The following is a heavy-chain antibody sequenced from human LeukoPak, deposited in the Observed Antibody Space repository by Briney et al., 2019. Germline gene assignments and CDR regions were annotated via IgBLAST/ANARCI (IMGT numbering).Heavy chain of an antibody. CDR2: IKSKIDGGTT. CDR1: GFTFTNAW. CDR3: ATDREMGVVVTPIGD. V-gene: IGHV3-15*01. D-gene: IGHD2-2*01. Sequence: PGGSLRLSCAASGFTFTNAWMTWVRQAPGKGLEWVGRIKSKIDGGTTDCAAPVRDRFTISRDDSKNTLYLQMNSLKTEDTAVYYCATDREMGVVVTPIGDWGQGTLVTVSS. J-gene: IGHJ4*02.